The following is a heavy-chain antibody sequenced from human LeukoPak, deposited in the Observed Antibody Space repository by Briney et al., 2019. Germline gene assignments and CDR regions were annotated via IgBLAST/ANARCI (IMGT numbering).Heavy chain of an antibody. V-gene: IGHV4-39*01. CDR1: GGSISSSSYY. Sequence: SETLSLTCTVSGGSISSSSYYWGWIRQPPGKGLEWFGSIYYSGSTYYNPSLKSRVTISVDTSKNQFSLKLSSVTAADTAVYYCARLWSYYYDSSGYWYWGQGTLVTVSS. D-gene: IGHD3-22*01. J-gene: IGHJ4*02. CDR3: ARLWSYYYDSSGYWY. CDR2: IYYSGST.